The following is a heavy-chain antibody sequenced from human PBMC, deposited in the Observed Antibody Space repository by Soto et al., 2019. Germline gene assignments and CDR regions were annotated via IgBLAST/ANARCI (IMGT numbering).Heavy chain of an antibody. V-gene: IGHV4-34*01. CDR1: GGSFSGYY. Sequence: QVQLQQWGAGLLKPSETLSLTCAVYGGSFSGYYWSWIRQPPGKGLEWIGEINHSGSTNYNPSLKRRVTISVDTSKNQCSLKLSSVTAADTAVYYCARIQLRFLEWFHYDYWGQGTLVTVSS. J-gene: IGHJ4*02. D-gene: IGHD3-3*01. CDR3: ARIQLRFLEWFHYDY. CDR2: INHSGST.